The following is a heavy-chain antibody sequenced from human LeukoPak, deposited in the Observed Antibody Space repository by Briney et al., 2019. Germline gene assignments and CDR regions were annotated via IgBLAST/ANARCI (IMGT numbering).Heavy chain of an antibody. CDR1: GYTFTGYY. D-gene: IGHD6-13*01. CDR2: INPNSGGT. CDR3: ASPPVPQAAAITPGYFYYYMDV. Sequence: ASVKVSCKASGYTFTGYYMHWVRQAPGQGLEWMGWINPNSGGTNYAQKFQDRVTMTRDTSISTAYMELSSLRSEDTAVYYCASPPVPQAAAITPGYFYYYMDVWGKGTTVTVSS. J-gene: IGHJ6*03. V-gene: IGHV1-2*02.